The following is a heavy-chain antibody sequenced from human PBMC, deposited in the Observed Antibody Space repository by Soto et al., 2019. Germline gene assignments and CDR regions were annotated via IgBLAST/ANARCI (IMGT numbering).Heavy chain of an antibody. J-gene: IGHJ5*02. D-gene: IGHD6-19*01. V-gene: IGHV5-10-1*01. CDR3: ARERWGSGSRWFDP. CDR2: IDPSDSYT. CDR1: GYSFTIYW. Sequence: GESLKISCQASGYSFTIYWITWVRQMPGKGLEWMGRIDPSDSYTNYSPSFQGHVTISADKSISTAYMELSSLTSEDTAVYYCARERWGSGSRWFDPWGQGTLVTVSS.